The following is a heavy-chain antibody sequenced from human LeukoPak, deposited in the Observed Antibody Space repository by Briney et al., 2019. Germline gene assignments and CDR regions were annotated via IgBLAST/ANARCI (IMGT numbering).Heavy chain of an antibody. CDR2: IIPILDVT. CDR1: GGTFTNYA. CDR3: ARGGGVDILTGFQY. V-gene: IGHV1-69*04. D-gene: IGHD3-9*01. Sequence: SVKVSCKASGGTFTNYATNWVRQAPGQGLEWMGRIIPILDVTDYAQKFQGRVTITADQSTSTAYMELSSLRSEDTAVYYCARGGGVDILTGFQYWGQGTLVTVSS. J-gene: IGHJ4*02.